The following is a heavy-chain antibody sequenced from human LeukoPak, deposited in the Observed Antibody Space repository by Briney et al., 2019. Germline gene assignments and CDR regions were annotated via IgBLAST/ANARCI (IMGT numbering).Heavy chain of an antibody. CDR3: VRGVRSWGRKVLDH. CDR1: GGSFSDYH. Sequence: SETLSLTCAVYGGSFSDYHWSWIRQPPGNGLEWIGEINHSGNTYYKPSLKSRVTISVDTPTNQFSLRMTSVSAADTATYYCVRGVRSWGRKVLDHWGQGTLVTVSS. J-gene: IGHJ4*02. D-gene: IGHD3-16*01. CDR2: INHSGNT. V-gene: IGHV4-34*01.